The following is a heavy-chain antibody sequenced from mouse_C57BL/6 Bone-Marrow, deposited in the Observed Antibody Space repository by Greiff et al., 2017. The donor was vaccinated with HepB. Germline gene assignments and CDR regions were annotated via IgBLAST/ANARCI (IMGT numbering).Heavy chain of an antibody. CDR2: ISSGGSYT. Sequence: EVKLVESGGDLVKPGGSLKLSCAASGFTFSSYGMSWVRQTPDKRLEWVATISSGGSYTYYPDSVKGRFTISRDNAKNTLYLKMSSLKSEDTAMYYCARLDYWGQGTTLTVSS. CDR1: GFTFSSYG. V-gene: IGHV5-6*02. CDR3: ARLDY. J-gene: IGHJ2*01.